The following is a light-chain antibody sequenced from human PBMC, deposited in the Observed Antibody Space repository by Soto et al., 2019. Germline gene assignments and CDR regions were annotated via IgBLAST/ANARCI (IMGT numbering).Light chain of an antibody. CDR3: SSYAGSNNLV. J-gene: IGLJ2*01. Sequence: QSALTQPPSASGSPGQSVTISCTGTSSDVGGYKYVSWYQQHPDKAPKLIIYEVSERPSGVPDRFSGSKSGNTASLTVSGLKAEDEADYYCSSYAGSNNLVFGGGTKLTVL. V-gene: IGLV2-8*01. CDR2: EVS. CDR1: SSDVGGYKY.